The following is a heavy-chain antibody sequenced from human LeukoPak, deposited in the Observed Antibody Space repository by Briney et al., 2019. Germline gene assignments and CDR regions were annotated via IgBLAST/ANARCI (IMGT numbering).Heavy chain of an antibody. Sequence: PSETLSLTCVVSGGSITRSTYCWGWIRQPPGKGLEWGGTICYTGNTYYNPSLRSRIAISVHPSKNQFSLNLCSVTAADTAVYYCARDTGSSGWSDYWGRGTLVTVP. CDR3: ARDTGSSGWSDY. D-gene: IGHD6-19*01. J-gene: IGHJ4*02. CDR1: GGSITRSTYC. V-gene: IGHV4-39*02. CDR2: ICYTGNT.